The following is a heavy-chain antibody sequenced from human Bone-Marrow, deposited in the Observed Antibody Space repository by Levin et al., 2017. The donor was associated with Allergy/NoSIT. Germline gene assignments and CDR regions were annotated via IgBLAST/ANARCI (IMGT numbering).Heavy chain of an antibody. CDR3: VSLFDSTGYLPSWFDP. J-gene: IGHJ5*02. CDR2: IFHSGST. CDR1: GASISRSTW. V-gene: IGHV4-4*02. D-gene: IGHD3-22*01. Sequence: SETLSLTCAVSGASISRSTWWSWVRQSPGKGLEYIGEIFHSGSTTYNPSFKSRVSMSVDKSKNQFSLKLTSVTAADTAVYYCVSLFDSTGYLPSWFDPWGQGILVIVSS.